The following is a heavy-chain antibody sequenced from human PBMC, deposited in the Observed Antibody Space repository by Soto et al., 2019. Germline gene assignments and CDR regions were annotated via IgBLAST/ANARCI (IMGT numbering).Heavy chain of an antibody. CDR3: ARLTDCGSGSSCLGSDNMDTDAFDI. Sequence: PAVTRSLTCTVSGGSISTVIHYSGWIRQTPGKGLEWIGTIYYSGNTYYNPSLSSRVTISMDTSTNQFSLRLTSVTAADTAVYYCARLTDCGSGSSCLGSDNMDTDAFDIWGQGTMVT. J-gene: IGHJ3*02. D-gene: IGHD3-10*01. CDR1: GGSISTVIHY. V-gene: IGHV4-39*01. CDR2: IYYSGNT.